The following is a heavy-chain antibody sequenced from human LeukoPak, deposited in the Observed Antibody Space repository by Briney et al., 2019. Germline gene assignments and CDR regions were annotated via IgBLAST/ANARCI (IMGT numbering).Heavy chain of an antibody. V-gene: IGHV3-30*18. D-gene: IGHD6-13*01. J-gene: IGHJ6*02. CDR3: AKPPPQRYSSSSYGMDV. CDR2: ISYDGSNK. CDR1: GFTFSSYG. Sequence: GGSLRLSCAASGFTFSSYGMHRVRQAPGKGLEWVAVISYDGSNKYYADSVKGRFTISRDNSKNTLYLQMNSLRAEDTAVYYCAKPPPQRYSSSSYGMDVWGQGTTVTVSS.